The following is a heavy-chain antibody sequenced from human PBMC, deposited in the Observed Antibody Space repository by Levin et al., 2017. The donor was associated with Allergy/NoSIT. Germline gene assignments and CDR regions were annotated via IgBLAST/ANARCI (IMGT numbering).Heavy chain of an antibody. D-gene: IGHD6-19*01. CDR3: ARGPPSMRYSSGWYTPDYYYYGMDV. V-gene: IGHV6-1*01. CDR2: TYYRSKWYN. J-gene: IGHJ6*02. CDR1: GDSVSSNSAA. Sequence: SQTLSLTCAISGDSVSSNSAAWNWIRQSPSRGLEWLGRTYYRSKWYNDYAVSVKSRITINPDTSKNQFSLQLNSVTPEDTAVYYCARGPPSMRYSSGWYTPDYYYYGMDVWGQGTTVTVSS.